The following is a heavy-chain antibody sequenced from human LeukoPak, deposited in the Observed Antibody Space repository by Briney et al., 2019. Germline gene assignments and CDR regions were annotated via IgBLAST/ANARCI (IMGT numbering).Heavy chain of an antibody. V-gene: IGHV3-23*01. CDR3: ASTMVRGVSRYYGMDV. J-gene: IGHJ6*02. CDR2: ISGSGGST. D-gene: IGHD3-10*01. Sequence: GGSLRLSCAASGFTFSSYAMSWVRQAPGKGLEWVSAISGSGGSTYYADSVKGRFTISRDNSKNTLYLQMNSLRAEDTAVYYCASTMVRGVSRYYGMDVWGQGTTVTVSS. CDR1: GFTFSSYA.